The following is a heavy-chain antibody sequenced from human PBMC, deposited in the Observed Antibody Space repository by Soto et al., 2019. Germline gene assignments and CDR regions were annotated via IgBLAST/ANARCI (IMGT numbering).Heavy chain of an antibody. V-gene: IGHV3-15*01. CDR2: IKSKTDGGTK. J-gene: IGHJ4*02. Sequence: GGSLRLSCAASGFSLSYAWMSWVRQAPGKGLEWVGRIKSKTDGGTKDYAAPVKGRFTISRDDSKNTLYLQMNSLKTEDTAVYYCSTSDLGYAVDYWGQGTLVTVSS. D-gene: IGHD5-18*01. CDR3: STSDLGYAVDY. CDR1: GFSLSYAW.